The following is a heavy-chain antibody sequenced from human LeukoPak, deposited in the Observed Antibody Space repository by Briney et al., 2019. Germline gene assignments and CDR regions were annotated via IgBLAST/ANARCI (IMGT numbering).Heavy chain of an antibody. J-gene: IGHJ6*02. V-gene: IGHV4-4*02. CDR3: ARVWSGVVRGVHYYYYYYGMDV. CDR2: IYHSGST. Sequence: PSETLSLTCAVSGGSISSSNWWSWVRQPPGKGLEWIGEIYHSGSTNYNPSLKSRVTISVDKSKNQFSLKLSSVTAEDTAVYYCARVWSGVVRGVHYYYYYYGMDVWGQGTTVTVSS. CDR1: GGSISSSNW. D-gene: IGHD3-10*01.